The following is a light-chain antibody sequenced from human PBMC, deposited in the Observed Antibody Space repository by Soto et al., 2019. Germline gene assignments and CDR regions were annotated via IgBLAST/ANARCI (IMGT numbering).Light chain of an antibody. CDR1: QSVRSSD. Sequence: EIVLTQSPGTLSLSPGERATLSCRASQSVRSSDLAWYQQKPGQAPRRLIYGASSRATGIQDRFSGSGSGTDFTLTISRLEPEDFAVYDCQQYGSPITFGQGTRLEI. V-gene: IGKV3-20*01. CDR3: QQYGSPIT. CDR2: GAS. J-gene: IGKJ5*01.